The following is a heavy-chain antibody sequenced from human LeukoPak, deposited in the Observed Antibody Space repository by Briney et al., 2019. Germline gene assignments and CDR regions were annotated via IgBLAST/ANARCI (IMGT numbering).Heavy chain of an antibody. Sequence: ASVKVSCKASGYTFTSYDINWVRQATGQGLEWMGWMNPNSGNTGYAQKFQGRVTITMNTSISTAYMELSSLRSEDTAVYYCARVGLELPFDYWGQGTLVTVSS. J-gene: IGHJ4*02. CDR1: GYTFTSYD. CDR3: ARVGLELPFDY. V-gene: IGHV1-8*03. CDR2: MNPNSGNT. D-gene: IGHD1-7*01.